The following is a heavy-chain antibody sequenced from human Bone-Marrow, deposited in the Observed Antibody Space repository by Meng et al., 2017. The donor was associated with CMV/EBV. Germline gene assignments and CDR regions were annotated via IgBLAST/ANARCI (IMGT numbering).Heavy chain of an antibody. CDR2: INSDGSST. CDR3: ARIFSSWLYYFDY. Sequence: GESLKISCAAPGFTFSSYWMHWVRQAPGKGLVWVSRINSDGSSTSYADSVKGRFTISRDNAKNTLYLQMNSLRAEDTAVYYCARIFSSWLYYFDYWGQGTLVTVSS. D-gene: IGHD6-13*01. CDR1: GFTFSSYW. J-gene: IGHJ4*02. V-gene: IGHV3-74*01.